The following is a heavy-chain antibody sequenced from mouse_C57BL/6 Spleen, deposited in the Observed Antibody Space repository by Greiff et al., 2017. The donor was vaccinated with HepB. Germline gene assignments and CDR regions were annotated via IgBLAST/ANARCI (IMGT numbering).Heavy chain of an antibody. V-gene: IGHV1-50*01. CDR2: IDPSDSYT. J-gene: IGHJ2*01. Sequence: QVQLQQPGAELVKPGASVKLSCKASGYTFTSYWMQWVKQRPGQGLEWIGEIDPSDSYTNYNQKFKGKATLTVDTSSSTAYMQLSSLTAEDSAVDYCARDPHYYGSRGYFDYWGQGTTLTVSS. CDR1: GYTFTSYW. D-gene: IGHD1-1*01. CDR3: ARDPHYYGSRGYFDY.